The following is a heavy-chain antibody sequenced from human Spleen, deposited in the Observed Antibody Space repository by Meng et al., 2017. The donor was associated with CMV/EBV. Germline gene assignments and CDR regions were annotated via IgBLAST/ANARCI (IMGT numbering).Heavy chain of an antibody. V-gene: IGHV1-8*01. D-gene: IGHD2-21*01. Sequence: SGYTFTNYDINWVRQAAGQGLEWVGWMNPNSGDTGYAQKFQGRVTVTTNTSISTAYMELSSLRSEDTAVYYCARGGRSGRLWGFDYWGQGTLVTVSS. CDR3: ARGGRSGRLWGFDY. J-gene: IGHJ4*02. CDR1: GYTFTNYD. CDR2: MNPNSGDT.